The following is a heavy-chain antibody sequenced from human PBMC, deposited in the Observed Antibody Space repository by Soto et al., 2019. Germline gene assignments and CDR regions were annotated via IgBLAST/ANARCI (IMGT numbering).Heavy chain of an antibody. CDR2: INHSGST. CDR3: ARGVARIAAAGTNCIDP. Sequence: SETLSLTCAVYGGSFSGYYWSWIRQPPGKGLEWIGEINHSGSTNYNPSLKSRVTISVDTSKNQFSLKLSSVTAADTAVYYCARGVARIAAAGTNCIDPWGQGTLVTVSS. CDR1: GGSFSGYY. V-gene: IGHV4-34*01. J-gene: IGHJ5*02. D-gene: IGHD6-13*01.